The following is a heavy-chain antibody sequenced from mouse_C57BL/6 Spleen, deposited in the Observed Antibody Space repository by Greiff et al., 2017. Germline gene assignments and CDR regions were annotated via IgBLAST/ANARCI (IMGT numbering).Heavy chain of an antibody. CDR2: INYDGSST. V-gene: IGHV5-16*01. CDR1: GFTFSDYY. D-gene: IGHD1-1*01. Sequence: EVMLVESEGGLVQPGSSMKLSCTASGFTFSDYYMAWVRQVPEKGLEWVANINYDGSSTYYLDSLKSRFIISRDNAKNILYLQMSSLKSEDTATYYCARDSPYYYGSSYGFAYWGQGTLVTVSA. CDR3: ARDSPYYYGSSYGFAY. J-gene: IGHJ3*01.